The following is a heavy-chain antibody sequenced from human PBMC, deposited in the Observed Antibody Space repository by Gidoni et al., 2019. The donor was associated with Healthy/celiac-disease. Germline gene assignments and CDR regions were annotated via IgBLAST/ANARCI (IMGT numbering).Heavy chain of an antibody. CDR1: AFTFSSYE. D-gene: IGHD4-17*01. Sequence: EVQLVESGGVLVQPGGSLRLSCAASAFTFSSYEMNWVRQAPGKGLEWVSYISSSGSTIYYADNVKGRINISRDNAKNSLYMQMNSLRAEDTAVYYCARVDDGDSKIDYWGQGTLVTVSS. J-gene: IGHJ4*02. V-gene: IGHV3-48*03. CDR3: ARVDDGDSKIDY. CDR2: ISSSGSTI.